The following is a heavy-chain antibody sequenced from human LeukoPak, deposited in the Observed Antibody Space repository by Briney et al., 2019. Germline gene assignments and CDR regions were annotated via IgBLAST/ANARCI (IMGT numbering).Heavy chain of an antibody. CDR3: ARDTYYYGSGSYLPYYYYYYMDV. CDR1: GDTFNYYA. Sequence: SVKVSCKASGDTFNYYAITWVRQAPGQGLEWMGGIIPIFGTANYAQKFQGRVTITADKSTSTVYMELSSLRSEDTAVYYCARDTYYYGSGSYLPYYYYYYMDVWGKGTTVTVSS. D-gene: IGHD3-10*01. J-gene: IGHJ6*03. V-gene: IGHV1-69*06. CDR2: IIPIFGTA.